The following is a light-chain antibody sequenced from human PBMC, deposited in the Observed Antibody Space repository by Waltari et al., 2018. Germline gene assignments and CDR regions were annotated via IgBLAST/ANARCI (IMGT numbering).Light chain of an antibody. J-gene: IGLJ2*01. Sequence: QSALTQPRSVSGSPGQSVTISCTGTSSDVGGYTYVSWYQQHTGKAPKLRFYDVSNGSSGVPDRFSGCNYGNTASLTISVLQVEDEGDYYCCSYAGSYTVGVFGGGTQLTVL. V-gene: IGLV2-11*01. CDR2: DVS. CDR3: CSYAGSYTVGV. CDR1: SSDVGGYTY.